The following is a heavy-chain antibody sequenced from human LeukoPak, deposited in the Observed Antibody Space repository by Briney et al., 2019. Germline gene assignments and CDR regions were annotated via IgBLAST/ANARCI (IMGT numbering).Heavy chain of an antibody. CDR2: ISGSGGST. D-gene: IGHD6-19*01. CDR1: GFTFSGYA. V-gene: IGHV3-23*01. Sequence: GGSLRLSCAASGFTFSGYAMSWVRQAPGKGLEWVSSISGSGGSTYYADSVKGRFTISRDNSKNTLFLQMNSLRVEDTAVYYCAKRAVPGNAFFDNWGQGNLVTVSS. J-gene: IGHJ4*02. CDR3: AKRAVPGNAFFDN.